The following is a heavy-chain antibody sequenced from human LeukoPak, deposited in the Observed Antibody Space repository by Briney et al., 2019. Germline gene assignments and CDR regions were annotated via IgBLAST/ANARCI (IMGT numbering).Heavy chain of an antibody. CDR3: ARGVYGGNSRYYYYYMDV. CDR2: IYHSGRT. J-gene: IGHJ6*03. Sequence: SETLSLTCTVSGYSISSGYYWGWIRQPPGKGLEWIGSIYHSGRTFYNPSLKSRVTISVDTSKNQFSLKLTSVTAADTAVYYCARGVYGGNSRYYYYYMDVWGKGTTVTISS. V-gene: IGHV4-38-2*02. CDR1: GYSISSGYY. D-gene: IGHD4-23*01.